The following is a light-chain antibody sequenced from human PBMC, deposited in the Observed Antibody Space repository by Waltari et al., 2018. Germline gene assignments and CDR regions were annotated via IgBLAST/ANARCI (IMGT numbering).Light chain of an antibody. CDR2: DVS. V-gene: IGLV2-14*01. CDR3: TSYTGSSTRYV. Sequence: QSALTQPASVSGSPGQSITISCPGPSSDVGLYDYVSWYQHHPGKAPKLVIYDVSYRPSGISTRFSASKSGNTASLTISGLQAEDEADYYCTSYTGSSTRYVFGTGTKVTVL. CDR1: SSDVGLYDY. J-gene: IGLJ1*01.